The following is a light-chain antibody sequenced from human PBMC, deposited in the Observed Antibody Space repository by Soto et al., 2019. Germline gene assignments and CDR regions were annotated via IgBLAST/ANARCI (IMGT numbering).Light chain of an antibody. CDR1: QSVSSSY. CDR3: QPYDSSAMYT. V-gene: IGKV3-20*01. CDR2: GTS. J-gene: IGKJ2*01. Sequence: EIVLTQSPGTLSLSPGERATLSCRASQSVSSSYLAWYQQKPGQAPRLRIYGTSSRATDIPDRFSGSGSGSDFTLTISRLEPDDFAVYYCQPYDSSAMYTFGQGAKLEIK.